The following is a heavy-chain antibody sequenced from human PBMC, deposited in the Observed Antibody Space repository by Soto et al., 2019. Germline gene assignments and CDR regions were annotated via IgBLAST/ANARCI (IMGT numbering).Heavy chain of an antibody. V-gene: IGHV1-69*01. J-gene: IGHJ4*02. CDR3: ARGGELAGWMPFDA. D-gene: IGHD6-19*01. CDR2: LIPLFGTT. Sequence: QVHLVQSGAEVKKPGSSVKVSCRASGGTFNTSGFNWVRQAPGQGLEWMGGLIPLFGTTTYAQNFQGRVTITSDQSTTSAYMEMSGLTSYDTAVYFCARGGELAGWMPFDAWGQGPLVTVSS. CDR1: GGTFNTSG.